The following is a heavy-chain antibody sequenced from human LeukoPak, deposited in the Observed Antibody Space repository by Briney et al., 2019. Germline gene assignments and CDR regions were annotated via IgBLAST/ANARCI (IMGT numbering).Heavy chain of an antibody. Sequence: SETLSLTCTVPGGSISSNYWSWIRQPPGKGLEWIGYIYYSGSTNYNPSLKSRVPISVDTSKNQFSLKLSSVTAADTVVYYCARLTTGTVDYWGQGTLVTVSS. CDR3: ARLTTGTVDY. D-gene: IGHD1-1*01. J-gene: IGHJ4*02. CDR2: IYYSGST. CDR1: GGSISSNY. V-gene: IGHV4-59*08.